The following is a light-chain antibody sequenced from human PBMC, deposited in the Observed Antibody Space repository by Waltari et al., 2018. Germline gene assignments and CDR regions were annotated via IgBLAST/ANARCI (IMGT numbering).Light chain of an antibody. J-gene: IGLJ3*02. V-gene: IGLV2-14*01. CDR2: DVT. CDR1: SSDIGGYNY. Sequence: QSALTQPASVSGSPGQSITISCTGTSSDIGGYNYVSWYQQNPGKAPKLMIYDVTNRPSGVSNRFSGSQSGNPASLTISGLQAEDEADYYCSSYTSSSTLVFGGGTKLTVL. CDR3: SSYTSSSTLV.